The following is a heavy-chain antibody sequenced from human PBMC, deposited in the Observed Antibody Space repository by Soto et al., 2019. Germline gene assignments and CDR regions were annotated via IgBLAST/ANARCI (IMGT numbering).Heavy chain of an antibody. Sequence: QVQLQESGPGLVKPSQTLSLTCSVSGGSISSGDYYWSWIRQPPGKGLEWIAYSYYSGIIYYNPSLKSGVTMSRDTSKNQFFLNLDSVTAADTSVYYCAREVGEVDYSSSSDAFDIWGQGTMVTVSS. V-gene: IGHV4-30-4*01. CDR3: AREVGEVDYSSSSDAFDI. J-gene: IGHJ3*02. CDR1: GGSISSGDYY. CDR2: SYYSGII. D-gene: IGHD6-6*01.